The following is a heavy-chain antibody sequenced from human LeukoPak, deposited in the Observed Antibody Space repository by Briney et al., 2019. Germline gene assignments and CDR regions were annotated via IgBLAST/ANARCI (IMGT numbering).Heavy chain of an antibody. J-gene: IGHJ4*02. D-gene: IGHD3-10*01. V-gene: IGHV4-39*01. Sequence: SETLSLTCTVSGGSISSSSYYWRWIRQPPGKGLEWIGSIYYSGSTYYNPSLKSRVTISVDTSKNQFSLKLSSVTAADTAVYYCARLGFGANWGQGTLVTVSS. CDR3: ARLGFGAN. CDR1: GGSISSSSYY. CDR2: IYYSGST.